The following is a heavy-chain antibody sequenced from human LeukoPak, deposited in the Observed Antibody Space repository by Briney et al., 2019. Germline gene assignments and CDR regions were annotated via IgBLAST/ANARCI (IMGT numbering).Heavy chain of an antibody. J-gene: IGHJ4*02. Sequence: ASVKVSCKASGYTFTSYDINWVRQATGQGLEWMGWMNPNSGNTGYAQKFQGRVTITRNTSISTAYMELSSLRPEDTAVYYCAREAREAGGIVRDWYFDYWGQGTLITVSS. CDR2: MNPNSGNT. CDR1: GYTFTSYD. D-gene: IGHD6-13*01. V-gene: IGHV1-8*03. CDR3: AREAREAGGIVRDWYFDY.